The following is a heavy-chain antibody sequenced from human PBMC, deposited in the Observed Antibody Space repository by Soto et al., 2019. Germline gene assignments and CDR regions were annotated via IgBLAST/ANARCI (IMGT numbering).Heavy chain of an antibody. D-gene: IGHD2-15*01. Sequence: ASVKVSCKASGYTFTGYYMHWVRQAPGQGLEWMGWINPNSGGTNYAQEFQGRVTMTRDTSISTAYMELSRLRSDDTAVYYCARAGIGCSGGSCYFNWFDPWGQGTLVTVSS. CDR3: ARAGIGCSGGSCYFNWFDP. CDR2: INPNSGGT. CDR1: GYTFTGYY. J-gene: IGHJ5*02. V-gene: IGHV1-2*02.